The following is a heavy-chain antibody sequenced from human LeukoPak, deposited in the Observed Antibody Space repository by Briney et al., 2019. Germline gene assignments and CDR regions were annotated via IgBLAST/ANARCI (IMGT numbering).Heavy chain of an antibody. D-gene: IGHD2-2*02. V-gene: IGHV4-4*07. CDR2: IYTSGST. CDR3: ARDIEVVPAAIQPYWYFDL. Sequence: PSETLSLTCTVSGGSISSYYWSWIRQPAGKGLEWIGRIYTSGSTNYNPSLKSRVTMSVDTSKSQFSLKLSSVTAADTAVYYCARDIEVVPAAIQPYWYFDLWGRGTLVTVSS. J-gene: IGHJ2*01. CDR1: GGSISSYY.